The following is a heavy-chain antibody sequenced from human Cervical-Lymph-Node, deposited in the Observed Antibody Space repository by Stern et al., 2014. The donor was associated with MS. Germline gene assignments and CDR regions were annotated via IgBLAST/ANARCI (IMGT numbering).Heavy chain of an antibody. V-gene: IGHV1-69*01. CDR2: IIPIFETA. CDR3: ASGTRSSWYFDF. Sequence: VQLVESGAEVKKPGSSLKVSCKASGGTFSSDAIGWVRQAPGQRLEWMGGIIPIFETANYAQKFQGRVTITADQSTKTAYLELSRLTSGDTAMYFCASGTRSSWYFDFWGQGTLVTVST. CDR1: GGTFSSDA. J-gene: IGHJ4*02. D-gene: IGHD6-13*01.